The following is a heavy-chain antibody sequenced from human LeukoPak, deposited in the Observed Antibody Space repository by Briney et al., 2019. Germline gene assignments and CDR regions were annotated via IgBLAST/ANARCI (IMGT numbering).Heavy chain of an antibody. J-gene: IGHJ4*02. D-gene: IGHD3-10*01. CDR1: GYTLTELS. CDR2: FDPEDGET. V-gene: IGHV1-24*01. CDR3: AIRRGYCGSGSYYSLDY. Sequence: ASVKVSCKVSGYTLTELSMHWVRQAPGKGLEWMGGFDPEDGETIYAQKFQGRVTMTEDTSTDTAYMELSSLRSEDTAVYYCAIRRGYCGSGSYYSLDYWGQGTLVTVSS.